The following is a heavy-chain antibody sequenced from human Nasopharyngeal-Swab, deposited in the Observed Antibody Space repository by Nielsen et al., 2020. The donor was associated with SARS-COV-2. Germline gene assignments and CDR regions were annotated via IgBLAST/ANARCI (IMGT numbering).Heavy chain of an antibody. CDR1: GHSFTSYW. Sequence: GGSLRLSCKGSGHSFTSYWIGWVRQMPGKGLEWIGIIHPGDSDTRYSPSFQGQVTISADKSISTTYLQWYSLKASDTAMYYCARHWAASSSGHYYGMDVWGQGTTVTVSS. J-gene: IGHJ6*02. D-gene: IGHD6-6*01. CDR3: ARHWAASSSGHYYGMDV. V-gene: IGHV5-51*01. CDR2: IHPGDSDT.